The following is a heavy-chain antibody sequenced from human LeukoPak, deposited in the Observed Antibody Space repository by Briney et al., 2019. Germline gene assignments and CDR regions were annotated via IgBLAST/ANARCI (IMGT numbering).Heavy chain of an antibody. CDR1: GGTFSSYA. CDR2: NIPILGIA. Sequence: ASVKVSCKASGGTFSSYAIGWVRQAPGQGLEWMGRNIPILGIANYAQKFQGRVTITADKSTSTAYMELSSLRSEDTAVYYCARGFRDDILPGYYHWGQGTLVTVSS. V-gene: IGHV1-69*04. CDR3: ARGFRDDILPGYYH. J-gene: IGHJ4*02. D-gene: IGHD3-9*01.